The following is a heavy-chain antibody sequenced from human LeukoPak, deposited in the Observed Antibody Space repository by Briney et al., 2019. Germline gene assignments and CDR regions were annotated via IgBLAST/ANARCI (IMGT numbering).Heavy chain of an antibody. Sequence: ASVKVSCKASGYTFTSYGISWVRQAPGQGLEWMGWISAYNGNTNYAQKLQGRVTMTTDTSTSTAYMELRSLRSDDTAVYYCARVLGGGNLPNHADYWGQGTLVTVSS. D-gene: IGHD4-23*01. CDR1: GYTFTSYG. J-gene: IGHJ4*02. CDR2: ISAYNGNT. V-gene: IGHV1-18*01. CDR3: ARVLGGGNLPNHADY.